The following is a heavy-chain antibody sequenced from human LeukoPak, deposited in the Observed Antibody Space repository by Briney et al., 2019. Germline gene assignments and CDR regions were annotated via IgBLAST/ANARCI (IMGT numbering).Heavy chain of an antibody. J-gene: IGHJ4*02. V-gene: IGHV3-7*05. CDR1: GFTLSSYW. CDR2: IKQDGSEK. D-gene: IGHD6-19*01. Sequence: GGSLRLSCAASGFTLSSYWMSWVRQAPGKGLEWVANIKQDGSEKYYVDSVKGRFTISRGNAKNSLFLQMNSLRAEDTAVYYCARVGQWLALDYWGQGTLVTVSS. CDR3: ARVGQWLALDY.